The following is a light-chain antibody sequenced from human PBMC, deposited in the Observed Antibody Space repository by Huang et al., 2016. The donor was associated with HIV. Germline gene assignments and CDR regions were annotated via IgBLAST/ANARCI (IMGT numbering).Light chain of an antibody. CDR2: GAS. Sequence: EIVLTQSPGTLSLSPGERATLSCRASQSVTTNYLAWYQQKPGQAPRLLIYGASNRATGIPDRFIGSGSGTDFSLTVRGLEPEDFAVHYCHQYARSPWTFGQGTKVEIK. V-gene: IGKV3-20*01. J-gene: IGKJ1*01. CDR3: HQYARSPWT. CDR1: QSVTTNY.